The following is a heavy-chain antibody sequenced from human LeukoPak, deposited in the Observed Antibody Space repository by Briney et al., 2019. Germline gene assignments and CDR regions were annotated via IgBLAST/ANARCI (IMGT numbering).Heavy chain of an antibody. CDR2: IYPGDSDT. CDR3: ARQYSSSYWDYFDY. Sequence: GESLKISCRGSGYIFTNYWIGWVRQMPGKGLEWMGIIYPGDSDTRYSPSFQGQVTISADKSISTAYLQWSSLKASDTAMYYCARQYSSSYWDYFDYWGQGTLVTVSS. V-gene: IGHV5-51*01. CDR1: GYIFTNYW. D-gene: IGHD6-6*01. J-gene: IGHJ4*02.